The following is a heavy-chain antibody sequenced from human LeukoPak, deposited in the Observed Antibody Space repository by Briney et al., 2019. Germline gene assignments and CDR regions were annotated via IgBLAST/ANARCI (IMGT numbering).Heavy chain of an antibody. CDR1: GFTFSNYA. V-gene: IGHV3-23*01. D-gene: IGHD3-9*01. CDR2: IRASGGTT. CDR3: ATVTGSYGVDYSEY. J-gene: IGHJ4*02. Sequence: PGGSLRLSCAASGFTFSNYAMSWVRQAPGTGLEWVSAIRASGGTTYYADSVKGRFTIFRDNSKNTLYLQMNSLRAEDTAVYYCATVTGSYGVDYSEYWGQGTLVTVSS.